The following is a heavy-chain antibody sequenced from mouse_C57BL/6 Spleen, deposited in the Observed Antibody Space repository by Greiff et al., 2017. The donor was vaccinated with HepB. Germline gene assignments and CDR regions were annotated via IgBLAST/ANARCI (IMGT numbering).Heavy chain of an antibody. CDR2: IDPSDSET. J-gene: IGHJ1*03. Sequence: QVQLQQPGAELVRPGSSVKLSCKASGYTFTSYWMHWVKQRPIQGLEWIGNIDPSDSETHYNQKFKDKATLTVDKSSSTAYMQLSSLTSEDSAVYYCARFITTVGYWYFDVWGTGTTVTGSS. CDR1: GYTFTSYW. CDR3: ARFITTVGYWYFDV. D-gene: IGHD1-1*01. V-gene: IGHV1-52*01.